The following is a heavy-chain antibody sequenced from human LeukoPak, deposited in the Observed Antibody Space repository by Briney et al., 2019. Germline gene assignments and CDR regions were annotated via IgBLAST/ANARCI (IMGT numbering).Heavy chain of an antibody. D-gene: IGHD3-22*01. Sequence: SEPLSLTCTVSGGPISSYYWSWLRQPPGKGLEWIGYIHYSGTTNYNPSLKSRVTITVDTSKNQFSLKLSSVTAADTAVYYCARRNYYDSSFDIWGQGTMVTVSS. V-gene: IGHV4-59*08. CDR2: IHYSGTT. CDR1: GGPISSYY. J-gene: IGHJ3*02. CDR3: ARRNYYDSSFDI.